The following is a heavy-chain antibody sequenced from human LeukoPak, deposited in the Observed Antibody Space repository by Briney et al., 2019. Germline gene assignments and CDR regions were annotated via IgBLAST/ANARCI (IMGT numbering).Heavy chain of an antibody. D-gene: IGHD3-22*01. CDR3: ARVSGYYLLIDY. V-gene: IGHV4-59*01. CDR2: IYYSGST. Sequence: KGXXXXLYIYYSGSTNYNPSLKSRVTISVDTSKNQFSLKLSSVTAADTAVYYCARVSGYYLLIDYWGQGTLVTVSS. J-gene: IGHJ4*02.